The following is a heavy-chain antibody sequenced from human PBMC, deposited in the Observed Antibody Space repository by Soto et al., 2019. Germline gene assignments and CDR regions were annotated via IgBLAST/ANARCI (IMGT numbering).Heavy chain of an antibody. Sequence: PGGSLRLSCAASGFTFSSYSMNWVRQAPGKGLEWVSYISSSSSTIYYADSVKGRFAISRDNSKNTLYLQMNSLRAEDTAVYYCATGHGTVSYYYYYYMAVWGKGTAVTVSS. V-gene: IGHV3-48*01. CDR1: GFTFSSYS. CDR2: ISSSSSTI. D-gene: IGHD1-26*01. CDR3: ATGHGTVSYYYYYYMAV. J-gene: IGHJ6*03.